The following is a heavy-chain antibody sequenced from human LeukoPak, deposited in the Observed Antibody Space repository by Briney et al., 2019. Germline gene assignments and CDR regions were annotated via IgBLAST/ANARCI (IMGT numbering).Heavy chain of an antibody. D-gene: IGHD1-26*01. V-gene: IGHV3-21*01. CDR1: GFTFSSYG. J-gene: IGHJ4*02. CDR2: ISSSSSYI. Sequence: GGSLRLSCAASGFTFSSYGMHWVRQAPGKGLEWVSSISSSSSYIYYADSVKGRFTISRDNAKNSLYLQMNSLRAEDTAIYSCARQRSGTYNFDFWGQGTLATVSS. CDR3: ARQRSGTYNFDF.